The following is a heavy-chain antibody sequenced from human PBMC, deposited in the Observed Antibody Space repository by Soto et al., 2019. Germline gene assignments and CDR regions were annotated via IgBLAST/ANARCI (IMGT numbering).Heavy chain of an antibody. CDR1: GGTFSSYA. CDR3: AREKNGVYYYSMDV. CDR2: IIPIFGTA. D-gene: IGHD2-8*01. Sequence: QVQLVQSGAEVKKPGSSVKVSCKASGGTFSSYAISWVRQAPGQGLEWMGGIIPIFGTANYAQKFQGRVTITADESTSTADMELSSLRSEDTAVYYCAREKNGVYYYSMDVWGQGTTVTVSS. J-gene: IGHJ6*02. V-gene: IGHV1-69*12.